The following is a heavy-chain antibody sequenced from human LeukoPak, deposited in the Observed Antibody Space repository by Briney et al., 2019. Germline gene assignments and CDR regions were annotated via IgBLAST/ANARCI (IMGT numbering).Heavy chain of an antibody. CDR1: GYSFTSYW. J-gene: IGHJ3*02. V-gene: IGHV5-51*01. D-gene: IGHD3-22*01. CDR2: IYPGDSDT. Sequence: GESLKISCKGSGYSFTSYWIGWVRQMPGKGLEWMGIIYPGDSDTRYSPSFQGQVTISADKSISTPYLQWSSLKASDTSMYYCARKGYYYDSSGYYHSAFDIWGQGTMVTVSS. CDR3: ARKGYYYDSSGYYHSAFDI.